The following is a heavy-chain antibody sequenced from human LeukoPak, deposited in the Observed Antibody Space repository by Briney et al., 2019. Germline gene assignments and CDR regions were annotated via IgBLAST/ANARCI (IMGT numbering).Heavy chain of an antibody. CDR2: IYYSGST. D-gene: IGHD6-13*01. CDR3: ARHALHIATSGTGAFDI. CDR1: GGSISSYF. Sequence: SETLSLTCTVSGGSISSYFWSWIRQSPGKGLEWIGHIYYSGSTNYNPSLKSRVTISVDTSKNQFSLKLSSVTAADTAVYYCARHALHIATSGTGAFDIWGQGTMVTVSS. J-gene: IGHJ3*02. V-gene: IGHV4-59*08.